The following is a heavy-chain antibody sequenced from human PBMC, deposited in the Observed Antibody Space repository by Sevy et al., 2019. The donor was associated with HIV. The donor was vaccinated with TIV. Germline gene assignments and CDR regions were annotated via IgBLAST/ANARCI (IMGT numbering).Heavy chain of an antibody. CDR3: ARERAFFWRGSYDY. D-gene: IGHD3-3*01. CDR1: GFTFSSYW. Sequence: GGSLRLSCAASGFTFSSYWLHWVRQAPGKGLVWVSRINSDGSSTSYADSVKGRFTISRDNAKNTLYLQMNSLRAEDTAVYYCARERAFFWRGSYDYWGQGTLVTVSS. V-gene: IGHV3-74*01. J-gene: IGHJ4*02. CDR2: INSDGSST.